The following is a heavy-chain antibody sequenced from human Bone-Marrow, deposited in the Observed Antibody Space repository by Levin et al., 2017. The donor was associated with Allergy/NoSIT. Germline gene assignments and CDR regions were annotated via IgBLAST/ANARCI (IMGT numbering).Heavy chain of an antibody. V-gene: IGHV3-11*01. D-gene: IGHD3-10*01. J-gene: IGHJ1*01. CDR2: ISGSGGII. Sequence: PGGSLRLSCAASGFIFSDYYMSWIRQAPGKGPEWISYISGSGGIIYERDSVKGRFTISRDNGKESLYLQMTNLRVEDTAVYSCVREAGEDCNSARCRADLWGQGIRVTVSS. CDR3: VREAGEDCNSARCRADL. CDR1: GFIFSDYY.